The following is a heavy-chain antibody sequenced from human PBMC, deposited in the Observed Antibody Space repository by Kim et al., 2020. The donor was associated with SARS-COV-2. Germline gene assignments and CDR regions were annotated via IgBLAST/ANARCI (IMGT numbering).Heavy chain of an antibody. Sequence: GGSLRLSCAASGFTFSSYAMHWVRQAPGKGLEWVAVISYDGSNKYYADSVKGRFTISRDNSKNTLYLQMNSLRAEDTAVYYCARDRLVYSSAFDYWGQGTLVTVSS. V-gene: IGHV3-30*04. CDR2: ISYDGSNK. CDR1: GFTFSSYA. J-gene: IGHJ4*02. CDR3: ARDRLVYSSAFDY. D-gene: IGHD6-25*01.